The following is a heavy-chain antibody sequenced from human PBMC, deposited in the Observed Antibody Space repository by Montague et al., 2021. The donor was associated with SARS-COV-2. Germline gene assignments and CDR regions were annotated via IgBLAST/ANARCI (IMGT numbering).Heavy chain of an antibody. CDR1: GFTFSSYG. CDR2: IWYDGSNK. J-gene: IGHJ4*02. CDR3: AKQFGYGSGSIDY. V-gene: IGHV3-33*06. D-gene: IGHD3-10*01. Sequence: SLSLSCAASGFTFSSYGMHWVRQAPGKGLEWVAVIWYDGSNKYYADSVKGRFTISRDNSKNTLYLQMNSLRAEDTAVYYCAKQFGYGSGSIDYWGQGTLVTVSS.